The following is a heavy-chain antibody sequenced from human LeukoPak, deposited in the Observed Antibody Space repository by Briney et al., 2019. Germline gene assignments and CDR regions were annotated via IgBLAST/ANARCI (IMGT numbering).Heavy chain of an antibody. J-gene: IGHJ4*02. CDR2: INPNSGGT. CDR3: ARGSLDY. V-gene: IGHV1-2*02. CDR1: GYTFTDYY. Sequence: ASVKASCKASGYTFTDYYMHWVRQAPGQGLEWMGWINPNSGGTDYAEKFQGRVTMTRDTSISTAYMELSRLRSDDTAVYYCARGSLDYWGQGTLVTVSS.